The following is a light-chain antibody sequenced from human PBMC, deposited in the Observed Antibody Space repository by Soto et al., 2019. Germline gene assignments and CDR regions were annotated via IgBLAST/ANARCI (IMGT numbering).Light chain of an antibody. CDR2: DAS. V-gene: IGKV3-11*01. Sequence: EIVLTQSPGTLSLSPGERATLSCRASQSISKYLAWYQQKPGQAPRLLIYDASNRASGITARFSGSGSGTDFTLTISSLEPEDFAVYYCQQRSNWRGTFGGGTKVEIK. J-gene: IGKJ4*01. CDR3: QQRSNWRGT. CDR1: QSISKY.